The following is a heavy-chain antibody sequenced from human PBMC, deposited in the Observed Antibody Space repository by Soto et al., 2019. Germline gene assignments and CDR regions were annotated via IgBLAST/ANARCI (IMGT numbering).Heavy chain of an antibody. Sequence: QVQLVESGGGVVQPGRSLRLSCAASGFTFSSYGMHWVRQAPGKGLEWVAVISYDGSNKYYADSVNGRFTISRDNSKNTLYLQMNSLRAEDTAVYYCAKLRDYYYGSGSYFPDYWGQGTLVTVSS. CDR1: GFTFSSYG. J-gene: IGHJ4*02. CDR2: ISYDGSNK. V-gene: IGHV3-30*18. CDR3: AKLRDYYYGSGSYFPDY. D-gene: IGHD3-10*01.